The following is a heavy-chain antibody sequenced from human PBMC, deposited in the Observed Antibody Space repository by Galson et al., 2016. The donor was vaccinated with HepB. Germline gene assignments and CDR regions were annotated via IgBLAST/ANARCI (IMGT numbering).Heavy chain of an antibody. CDR2: INPNSGDT. J-gene: IGHJ4*02. CDR1: GYTFTVYY. CDR3: ARIGSNHNFDY. V-gene: IGHV1-2*06. D-gene: IGHD2-15*01. Sequence: SVKVSCKASGYTFTVYYMHWVRQAPGQGLEWMGRINPNSGDTNFAQNFQGRVTMTRDTSISTAYMELSRLRSDDTAVYYCARIGSNHNFDYGGQGTLVTVSS.